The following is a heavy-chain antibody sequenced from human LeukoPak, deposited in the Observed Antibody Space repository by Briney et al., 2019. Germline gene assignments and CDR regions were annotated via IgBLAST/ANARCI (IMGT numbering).Heavy chain of an antibody. Sequence: GGSLRLSCAASGFTFSSHAMSWVRQAPGKGLEWVSAISGSGGSTYYADSVKGRFTISRDNSKNTLYLQMNSLRAEDTAVYYCARRSGSYLGCFDYWGQGTLVTVSS. J-gene: IGHJ4*02. V-gene: IGHV3-23*01. CDR3: ARRSGSYLGCFDY. D-gene: IGHD1-26*01. CDR2: ISGSGGST. CDR1: GFTFSSHA.